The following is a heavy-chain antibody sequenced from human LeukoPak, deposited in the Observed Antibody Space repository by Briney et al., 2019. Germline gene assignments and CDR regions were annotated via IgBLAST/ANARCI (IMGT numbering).Heavy chain of an antibody. V-gene: IGHV3-48*01. CDR1: GFSFTAYA. J-gene: IGHJ4*01. D-gene: IGHD2-8*01. CDR3: ATQAWRTHGAGGYHDDC. CDR2: ISPGSSTI. Sequence: GGSLRLSCAASGFSFTAYAMSWFRQAPGKGLEWVSYISPGSSTIYYADFAKGRFTISRDDGEKSLYLQMNPLRAEDTAVYYCATQAWRTHGAGGYHDDCWGHGTLVTVSS.